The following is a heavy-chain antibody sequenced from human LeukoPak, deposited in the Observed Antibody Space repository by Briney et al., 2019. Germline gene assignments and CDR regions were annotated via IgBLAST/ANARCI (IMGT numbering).Heavy chain of an antibody. CDR3: ARERNYYDSSGYYYYPY. D-gene: IGHD3-22*01. CDR2: IIPIFGTA. V-gene: IGHV1-69*01. Sequence: ASVKVSCKASGGTFSSYAISWVRQAPGQGLEWMGGIIPIFGTANYAQKFQGRVTITADESTSTAHMELSSLRSEDTAVYYCARERNYYDSSGYYYYPYWGQGTLVTVSS. J-gene: IGHJ4*02. CDR1: GGTFSSYA.